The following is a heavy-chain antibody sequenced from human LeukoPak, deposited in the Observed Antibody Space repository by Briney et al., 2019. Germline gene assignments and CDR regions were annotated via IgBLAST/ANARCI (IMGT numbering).Heavy chain of an antibody. D-gene: IGHD3-22*01. CDR2: IYYSGST. CDR1: GGSISSYY. J-gene: IGHJ2*01. Sequence: SETLSLTCTVSGGSISSYYWSWIRQPPGKGLEWIGYIYYSGSTNYNPSLKSRVTISVDTSKNQFSLKLSSVTAADTAVYYCARDPVSTMIVGGFDLWGRGTLDTVSS. V-gene: IGHV4-59*01. CDR3: ARDPVSTMIVGGFDL.